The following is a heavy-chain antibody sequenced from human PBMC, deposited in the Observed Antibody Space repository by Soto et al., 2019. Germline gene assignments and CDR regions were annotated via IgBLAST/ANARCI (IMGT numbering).Heavy chain of an antibody. CDR1: GGSISSGGYS. CDR3: ARGAAMVDY. CDR2: ISHSGST. V-gene: IGHV4-30-2*01. D-gene: IGHD5-18*01. J-gene: IGHJ4*02. Sequence: QLQLQESGSGLVKPSQTLSLTCAVSGGSISSGGYSWIWIRQPPGKGLECIGYISHSGSTYYNPSLTSRVTISLDSSKTQFSLKLSSVPAADTAVYYCARGAAMVDYWGQGTLVTVSS.